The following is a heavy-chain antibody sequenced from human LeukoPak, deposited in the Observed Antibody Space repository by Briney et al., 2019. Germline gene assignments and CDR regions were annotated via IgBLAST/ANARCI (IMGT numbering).Heavy chain of an antibody. CDR2: INPSGGCT. CDR3: AREAVAGAFDY. Sequence: ASVKVSCKASGYTFTSYYMHWVRQAPGQGLEWMGIINPSGGCTSYAQKFQGRVTMTRDTSTSTVYMELSSLRSEDTAVYYCAREAVAGAFDYWGQGTLVTVSS. CDR1: GYTFTSYY. D-gene: IGHD6-19*01. V-gene: IGHV1-46*01. J-gene: IGHJ4*02.